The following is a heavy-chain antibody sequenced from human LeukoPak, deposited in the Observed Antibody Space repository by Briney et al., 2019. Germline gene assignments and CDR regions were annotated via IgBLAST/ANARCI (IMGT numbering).Heavy chain of an antibody. CDR1: GGTFSIYA. Sequence: GSSVKVSCKASGGTFSIYAISWVRQAPGQGLEWMGVIIPIFGTANYAQKLQGRVTITTDESMSTAYMELSSLTSEDTAVHYCSNSRLYSSSSGKAYYFDYWGQRTLVTVCS. CDR2: IIPIFGTA. V-gene: IGHV1-69*05. D-gene: IGHD6-13*01. J-gene: IGHJ4*02. CDR3: SNSRLYSSSSGKAYYFDY.